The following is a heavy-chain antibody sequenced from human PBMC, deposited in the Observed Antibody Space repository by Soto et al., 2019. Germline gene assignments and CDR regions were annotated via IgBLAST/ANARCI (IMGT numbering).Heavy chain of an antibody. CDR3: AKGKTSGWYYFDY. CDR2: LIASGRDT. Sequence: EGSLRLSCAASGFTFSNFAMSWVRQAPGRGLEWVSGLIASGRDTYYADSVKDRFTVSRDNSKNTLYLQMNSLRAEDTAIYYCAKGKTSGWYYFDYWGQGALVTVSS. D-gene: IGHD6-19*01. CDR1: GFTFSNFA. J-gene: IGHJ4*02. V-gene: IGHV3-23*01.